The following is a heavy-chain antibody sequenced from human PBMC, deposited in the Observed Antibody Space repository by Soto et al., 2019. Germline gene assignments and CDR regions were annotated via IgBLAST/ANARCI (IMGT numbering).Heavy chain of an antibody. CDR1: GFTFSSYG. CDR3: AKDLGYCSSTSCYFRRYYYYGMDV. D-gene: IGHD2-2*01. J-gene: IGHJ6*02. Sequence: SLRLSCAASGFTFSSYGIHWVRQAPGKGLEWVAVISYDGSNKYYADSVKGRFTISRDNSKNTLYLQMNSLRAEDTAVYYCAKDLGYCSSTSCYFRRYYYYGMDVWGQGTTVTVSS. CDR2: ISYDGSNK. V-gene: IGHV3-30*18.